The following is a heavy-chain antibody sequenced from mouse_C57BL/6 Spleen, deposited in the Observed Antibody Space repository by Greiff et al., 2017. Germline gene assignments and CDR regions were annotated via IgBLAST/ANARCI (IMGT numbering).Heavy chain of an antibody. J-gene: IGHJ3*01. CDR2: INPGSGGT. CDR1: GYAFTNYL. CDR3: AREGDRAWFAY. Sequence: LVESGAELVRPGTSVKVSCKASGYAFTNYLIEWVKQRPGQGLEWIGVINPGSGGTNYNEKFKGKATLTADKSSSTAYMQLSSLTSEDSAVYFCAREGDRAWFAYWGQGTLVTVSA. V-gene: IGHV1-54*01.